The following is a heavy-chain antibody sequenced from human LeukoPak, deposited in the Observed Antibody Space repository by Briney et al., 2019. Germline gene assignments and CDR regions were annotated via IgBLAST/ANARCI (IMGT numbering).Heavy chain of an antibody. D-gene: IGHD6-13*01. V-gene: IGHV3-21*01. J-gene: IGHJ4*02. CDR2: ISSSGSYI. CDR3: AREDASSWDY. CDR1: GFTFSIYS. Sequence: GGSLRLSCAASGFTFSIYSMDWVRQAPGKGLEWVSSISSSGSYIYYADSLKGRFTISRDDAKNSLYLQMNSLRAEDTAVYYCAREDASSWDYWGQGTLVTVSS.